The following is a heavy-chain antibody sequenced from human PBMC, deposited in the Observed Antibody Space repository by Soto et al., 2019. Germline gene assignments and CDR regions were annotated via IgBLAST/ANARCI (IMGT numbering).Heavy chain of an antibody. J-gene: IGHJ3*02. CDR2: ISYDGSNE. CDR3: AKDSYYDFWSGYYRGVMGAFDI. Sequence: GGSLRLSCAASGFTFSSYGMHWVRQAPVKGLEWVAVISYDGSNEYYADSVKGRFTISRDNSKNTLYLQMNSLRAEDTAVYYCAKDSYYDFWSGYYRGVMGAFDIWGQGTMVTVSS. V-gene: IGHV3-30*18. CDR1: GFTFSSYG. D-gene: IGHD3-3*01.